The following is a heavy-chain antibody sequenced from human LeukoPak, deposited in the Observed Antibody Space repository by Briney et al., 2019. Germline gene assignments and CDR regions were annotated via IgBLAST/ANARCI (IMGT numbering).Heavy chain of an antibody. D-gene: IGHD5-18*01. CDR1: GFTSSSYS. Sequence: GGSLRLSCAASGFTSSSYSMTWVRQAPGKGLEWVSSISSSSSYIYYADSVKGRFTISRDNAKNPLYLQMNSLRAEDTAVYYCARDINTAMVSAPFDYWGQGTLVTVSS. V-gene: IGHV3-21*01. CDR3: ARDINTAMVSAPFDY. CDR2: ISSSSSYI. J-gene: IGHJ4*02.